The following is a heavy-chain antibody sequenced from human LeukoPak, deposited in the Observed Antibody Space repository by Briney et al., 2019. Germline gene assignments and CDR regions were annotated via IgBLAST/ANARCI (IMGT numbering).Heavy chain of an antibody. V-gene: IGHV5-51*01. J-gene: IGHJ6*02. D-gene: IGHD4-17*01. CDR2: IYPVDSDI. CDR1: GYSFTSYW. CDR3: ARHLATVTASRQYYYYGMDV. Sequence: GESLKISCKDSGYSFTSYWIGWVRQMPGKGLEWMGIIYPVDSDIRYNPSFQGQVTISVDKSISTTYLQWSSLKASDTAIYYCARHLATVTASRQYYYYGMDVWGQGTTVTVSS.